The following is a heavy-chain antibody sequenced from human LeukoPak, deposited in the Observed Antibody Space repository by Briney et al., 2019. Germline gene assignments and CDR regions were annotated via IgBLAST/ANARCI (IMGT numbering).Heavy chain of an antibody. V-gene: IGHV3-23*01. CDR2: ICGSGGST. D-gene: IGHD6-19*01. CDR3: PKSPRLLWNPTSIAVAGKEY. J-gene: IGHJ4*02. Sequence: GGSLRLSCAASGVTLSSYAMSWVRQAPGEGLEWVSAICGSGGSTYYADSVKGRFTISRDNSKNPLYPQMNSLRAEDTAVYYCPKSPRLLWNPTSIAVAGKEYWGEGTLVTVSS. CDR1: GVTLSSYA.